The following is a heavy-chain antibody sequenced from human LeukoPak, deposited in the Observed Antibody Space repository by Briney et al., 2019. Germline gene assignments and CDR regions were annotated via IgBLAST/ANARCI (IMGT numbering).Heavy chain of an antibody. CDR2: TYFRSKWYD. V-gene: IGHV6-1*01. J-gene: IGHJ4*02. CDR1: GDSVSSDGAT. D-gene: IGHD4/OR15-4a*01. Sequence: SQTLSLTCAISGDSVSSDGATWNWIRQSPSRGLEWLGMTYFRSKWYDDYAVSVKSRITIKPDTSKNQFSLQLNSVTPEDTAVYSCARVVWGHDYPGSWGQGTLVTVSS. CDR3: ARVVWGHDYPGS.